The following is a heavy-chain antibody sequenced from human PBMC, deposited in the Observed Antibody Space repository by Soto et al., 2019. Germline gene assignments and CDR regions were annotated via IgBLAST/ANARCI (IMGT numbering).Heavy chain of an antibody. J-gene: IGHJ5*02. CDR2: ISGSGGST. Sequence: GSLRLSCAASGFTFSSYAMSWVRQAPGKGLEWVSAISGSGGSTYYADSVKGRFTISRDNSKNTLYLQMNSLRAEDTAVYYCARDIVATITFWFDPWGQGTLVTVSS. D-gene: IGHD5-12*01. CDR1: GFTFSSYA. V-gene: IGHV3-23*01. CDR3: ARDIVATITFWFDP.